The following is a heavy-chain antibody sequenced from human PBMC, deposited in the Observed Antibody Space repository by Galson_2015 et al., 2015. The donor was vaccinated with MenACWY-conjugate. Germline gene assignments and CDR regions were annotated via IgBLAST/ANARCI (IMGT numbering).Heavy chain of an antibody. Sequence: SLRLSCAASGFTFSNAWMSWVRQAPGKGLEWVGRIKSKTDGGTTDYAAPVKGRFTISRDDSKNTLYLQMNSLKTEDTAVYYCTPGMITMVRGPYGMDVWGQGTTVTVSS. CDR1: GFTFSNAW. CDR3: TPGMITMVRGPYGMDV. V-gene: IGHV3-15*01. CDR2: IKSKTDGGTT. J-gene: IGHJ6*02. D-gene: IGHD3-10*01.